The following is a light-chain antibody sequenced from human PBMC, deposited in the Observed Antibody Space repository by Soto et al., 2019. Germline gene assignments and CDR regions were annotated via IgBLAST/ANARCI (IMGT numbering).Light chain of an antibody. CDR3: AAWDGSLSGPV. Sequence: QSVLTQPPSASGTPGQRVTISCSGSSSNIGGNFVYWYQQLPGTAPKLLIYKNNQRPPGVPDRLSGSKSGTSASLAISGLRSEDEADYYCAAWDGSLSGPVFGGGTKLTVL. CDR2: KNN. CDR1: SSNIGGNF. J-gene: IGLJ2*01. V-gene: IGLV1-47*01.